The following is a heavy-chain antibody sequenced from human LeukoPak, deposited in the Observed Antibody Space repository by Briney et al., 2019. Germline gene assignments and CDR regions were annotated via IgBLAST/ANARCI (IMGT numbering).Heavy chain of an antibody. CDR3: AREEYYYDSSGYSSY. D-gene: IGHD3-22*01. V-gene: IGHV3-74*01. J-gene: IGHJ4*02. Sequence: PGGSLRLSCAASGFTFSSYWMHWVRQAPGKGLVWVSRINSDGSSTSYADSVKGRFTISRDNAKNTLYLQMNSLRAEDTAVYYCAREEYYYDSSGYSSYWGQGTLVTVSS. CDR1: GFTFSSYW. CDR2: INSDGSST.